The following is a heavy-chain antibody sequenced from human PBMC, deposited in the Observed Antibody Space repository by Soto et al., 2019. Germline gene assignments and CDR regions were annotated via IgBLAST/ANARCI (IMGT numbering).Heavy chain of an antibody. Sequence: EVQLLDSGGGLVQPGGSLRLSCAASGFTFSNYAMTWVRQGPGKGLEWVSGISGSGGRSYYADSVTGRFTISRDNSKTTLYLQMTSLRAEDTAVYYCSKAYFVWSSQQPYYFHYRGQGTLVTVS. CDR1: GFTFSNYA. CDR3: SKAYFVWSSQQPYYFHY. V-gene: IGHV3-23*01. J-gene: IGHJ4*02. CDR2: ISGSGGRS. D-gene: IGHD3-16*01.